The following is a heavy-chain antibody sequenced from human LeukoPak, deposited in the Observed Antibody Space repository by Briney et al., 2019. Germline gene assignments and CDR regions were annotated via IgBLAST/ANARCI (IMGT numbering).Heavy chain of an antibody. Sequence: GGSLRLSCAASGFTFSSYWMHWVRQAPGKGLEWVSAISGSGGSTYYADSVKGRFTISRDNSKNTLYLQMNSLRAEDTAVYYCAKDTDYGDYGGVLDYWGQGTLVTVSS. J-gene: IGHJ4*02. V-gene: IGHV3-23*01. CDR3: AKDTDYGDYGGVLDY. CDR2: ISGSGGST. CDR1: GFTFSSYW. D-gene: IGHD4-17*01.